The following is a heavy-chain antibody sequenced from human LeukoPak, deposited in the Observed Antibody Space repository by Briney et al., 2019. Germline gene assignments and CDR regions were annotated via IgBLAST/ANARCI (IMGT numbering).Heavy chain of an antibody. CDR2: IYYSGST. J-gene: IGHJ4*02. V-gene: IGHV4-39*01. Sequence: SETLSLTCTVSGGSISSSSHYWGCIRQPPGKGQEWIGIIYYSGSTSYNPSLKSRVTISVDTSKNQFSLKLSSVTVADTAVYYCARRDGAWAFDYWGQGTLVTVSS. CDR1: GGSISSSSHY. CDR3: ARRDGAWAFDY. D-gene: IGHD2-21*02.